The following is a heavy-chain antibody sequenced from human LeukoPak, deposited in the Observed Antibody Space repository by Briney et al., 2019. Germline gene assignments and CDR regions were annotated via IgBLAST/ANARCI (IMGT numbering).Heavy chain of an antibody. V-gene: IGHV3-7*01. Sequence: GGALRLSCAASGFSFSSYWMSWVRQAPGKGREGVANIKQDGSEKYYVVSVKGRFTISRDNAKNSLYLQMNSLRAEDTAVYYCARGPMGYYDSTGYDHWGQGTLVTVST. CDR2: IKQDGSEK. J-gene: IGHJ4*02. CDR3: ARGPMGYYDSTGYDH. D-gene: IGHD3-22*01. CDR1: GFSFSSYW.